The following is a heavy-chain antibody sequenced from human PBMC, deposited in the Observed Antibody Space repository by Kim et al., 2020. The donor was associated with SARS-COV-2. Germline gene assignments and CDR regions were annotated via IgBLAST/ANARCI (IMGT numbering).Heavy chain of an antibody. J-gene: IGHJ6*02. CDR2: IYYSGST. V-gene: IGHV4-59*08. D-gene: IGHD4-17*01. CDR1: GGSISSYY. CDR3: ARSTVTTAYYYYGMDV. Sequence: SETLSLTCTVSGGSISSYYLRWIRQPPVKGLEWIGDIYYSGSTNYNPSLKSRVTISVDTSKNQFSLKLSSGTAADTAVYYCARSTVTTAYYYYGMDVWGQGTTVTVSS.